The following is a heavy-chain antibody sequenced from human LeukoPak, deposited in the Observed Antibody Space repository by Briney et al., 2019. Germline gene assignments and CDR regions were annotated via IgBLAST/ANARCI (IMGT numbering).Heavy chain of an antibody. CDR3: ARGEDFERYYLAY. J-gene: IGHJ4*02. D-gene: IGHD3-9*01. V-gene: IGHV4-38-2*02. Sequence: SETLSLTCTVSGYSISSGYYWGWIRQPPGKGLEWIGTIYHSGSTYYNPSLKSRVTISVDTSKNQFSLKLTSVTAADTAVYFCARGEDFERYYLAYWGQGTLVTVSS. CDR2: IYHSGST. CDR1: GYSISSGYY.